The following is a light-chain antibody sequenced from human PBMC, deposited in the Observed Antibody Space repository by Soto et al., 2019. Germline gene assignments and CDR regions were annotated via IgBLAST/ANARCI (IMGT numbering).Light chain of an antibody. CDR2: DAS. V-gene: IGKV1-9*01. Sequence: DIQLTQSPSFLSASVGDRVTITCRASQGISSYLAWYQQKPGKAPKLLIYDASSLESGVPSRFSGSGSGTDFTLTISSLQPDDFATYYCQHYNSYSEAFGQGTKVDIK. CDR1: QGISSY. J-gene: IGKJ1*01. CDR3: QHYNSYSEA.